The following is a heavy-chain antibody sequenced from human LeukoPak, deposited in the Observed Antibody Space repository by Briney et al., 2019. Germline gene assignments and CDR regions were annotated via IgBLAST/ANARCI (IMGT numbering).Heavy chain of an antibody. Sequence: PGGSLRLSCATSGFTFVDYGLGWVRRAPGKGLEWLCAINYNGAITDYADSVKGRFTISRDNAKNSLYLRMDSLRAEDTALYYCARDRLGPSLSVSHFDLWGQGTLVTVSS. D-gene: IGHD3-3*02. CDR2: INYNGAIT. CDR3: ARDRLGPSLSVSHFDL. CDR1: GFTFVDYG. V-gene: IGHV3-20*04. J-gene: IGHJ4*02.